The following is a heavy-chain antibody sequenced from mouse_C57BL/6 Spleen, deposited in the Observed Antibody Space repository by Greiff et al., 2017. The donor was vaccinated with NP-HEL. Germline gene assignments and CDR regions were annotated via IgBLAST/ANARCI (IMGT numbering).Heavy chain of an antibody. Sequence: EVQVVESGGGLVQPKGSLKLSCTASGFTFNTYAMHWVRQAPGKGLEWVARIRSKSSNYATYYADSVKDRFTISRDDSQSMLYLQMNNLKTEDTAMYYCVREGYYGSSHYFDYWGQSTTLTVSS. D-gene: IGHD1-1*01. J-gene: IGHJ2*01. V-gene: IGHV10-3*01. CDR1: GFTFNTYA. CDR2: IRSKSSNYAT. CDR3: VREGYYGSSHYFDY.